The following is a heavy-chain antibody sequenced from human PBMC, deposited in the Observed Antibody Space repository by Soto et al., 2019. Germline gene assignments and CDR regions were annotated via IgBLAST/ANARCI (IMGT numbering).Heavy chain of an antibody. D-gene: IGHD6-13*01. V-gene: IGHV3-33*01. CDR1: GFSLSSYG. CDR3: AREIGYSSTWPSY. CDR2: IGFDGNNV. Sequence: QVQLVESGGGVVQPGRSLRLSCAASGFSLSSYGMHWVRQAPGKGLEWVAVIGFDGNNVYYADSVKGRFTVSRDNSRNTLFLQMNSLRVEDTAVYYCAREIGYSSTWPSYWGQGTLVTVSS. J-gene: IGHJ4*02.